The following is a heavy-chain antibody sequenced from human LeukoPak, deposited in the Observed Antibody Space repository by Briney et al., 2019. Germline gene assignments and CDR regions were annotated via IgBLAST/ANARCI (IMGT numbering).Heavy chain of an antibody. V-gene: IGHV3-30-3*01. Sequence: GSLRLSCAASGFTFSSYAMHWVRQAPGKGLEWVAVISYDGSNKYYADSVKGRFTISRDNSKNTLYLQMSSLRAEDTAVYYCARGDYAYRAYFDYWGQGTLVTVSS. CDR2: ISYDGSNK. CDR1: GFTFSSYA. J-gene: IGHJ4*02. D-gene: IGHD3-16*01. CDR3: ARGDYAYRAYFDY.